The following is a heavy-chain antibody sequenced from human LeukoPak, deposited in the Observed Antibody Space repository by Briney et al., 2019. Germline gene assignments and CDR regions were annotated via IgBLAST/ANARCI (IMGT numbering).Heavy chain of an antibody. V-gene: IGHV3-7*01. CDR1: GFTFSSHG. D-gene: IGHD3-10*01. CDR2: IKQDGSEK. J-gene: IGHJ4*02. CDR3: ATQSYGLFDY. Sequence: GGSLRLSCAASGFTFSSHGMNWVRQAPGKGLEWVANIKQDGSEKYYVDSVKGRFTISRDNAKNSLYLQMNSLRAEDTAVYYCATQSYGLFDYWGQGTLVTVSS.